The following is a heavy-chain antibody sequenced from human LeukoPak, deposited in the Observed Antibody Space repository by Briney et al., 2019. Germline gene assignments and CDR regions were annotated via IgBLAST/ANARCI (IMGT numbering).Heavy chain of an antibody. D-gene: IGHD3-22*01. CDR2: IYTSGGT. V-gene: IGHV4-61*02. J-gene: IGHJ4*02. Sequence: SETLSLTCTVSGGSISSGSYYWSWIRQPAGKGLEWIGRIYTSGGTNYNPSLKSRVTISVDTSKNQFSLKLSSVTAADTAVYYCARGESSGYYFDYWGQGTLVTVSS. CDR1: GGSISSGSYY. CDR3: ARGESSGYYFDY.